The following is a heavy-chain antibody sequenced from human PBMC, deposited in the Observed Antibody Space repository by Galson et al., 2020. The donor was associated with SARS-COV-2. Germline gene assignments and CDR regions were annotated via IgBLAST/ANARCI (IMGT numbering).Heavy chain of an antibody. J-gene: IGHJ4*02. CDR1: GFTFSRYA. CDR3: AKDRGNDYGDQLDF. Sequence: LRLSCAASGFTFSRYAMAWVRQAPGKGLEWVSGISGGGGSTYYADSVKGRFTISRDISQNTVYLQMSSLRAEDTAVYYCAKDRGNDYGDQLDFWGQGTQVTVSS. V-gene: IGHV3-23*01. CDR2: ISGGGGST. D-gene: IGHD4-17*01.